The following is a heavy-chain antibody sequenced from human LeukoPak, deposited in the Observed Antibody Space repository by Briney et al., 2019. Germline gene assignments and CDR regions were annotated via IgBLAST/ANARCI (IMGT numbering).Heavy chain of an antibody. CDR2: ISSSSSYI. Sequence: PGGSLRLSCAASGFTFSTYSMNWFRQAPGKGLEWVSSISSSSSYINYADSVKGRFTISRDNAKNSLYLQMNSLRVEDTAIYYCARDICDPDYWGQGTLVTVSS. CDR1: GFTFSTYS. CDR3: ARDICDPDY. D-gene: IGHD2-21*02. V-gene: IGHV3-21*01. J-gene: IGHJ4*02.